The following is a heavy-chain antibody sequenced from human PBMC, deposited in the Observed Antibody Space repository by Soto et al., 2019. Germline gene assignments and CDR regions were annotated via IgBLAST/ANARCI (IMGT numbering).Heavy chain of an antibody. Sequence: PGGSLRLSCAASGFTFSSYGMNWVRQAPGKGLEWVSSISSSSSYIYYADSVKGRFTISRDNAKNSLYLQMNSLRAEDTAVYYCARVGGGYQLLHAFDIWGQGTMVTVSS. CDR2: ISSSSSYI. V-gene: IGHV3-21*01. CDR3: ARVGGGYQLLHAFDI. CDR1: GFTFSSYG. J-gene: IGHJ3*02. D-gene: IGHD2-2*01.